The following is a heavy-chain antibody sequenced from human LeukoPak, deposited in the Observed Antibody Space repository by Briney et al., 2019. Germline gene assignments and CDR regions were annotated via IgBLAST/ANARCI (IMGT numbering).Heavy chain of an antibody. CDR3: ARRSALYGWLDP. Sequence: PSETLSLTCAVYGGSFSGYYWSWIRQPPGKGLEWIGEINHSGSTNYNPSLKSRVTVSVDTSKNQFSLKLSSVTAADTAVYYCARRSALYGWLDPWGQGTLVTVSS. CDR2: INHSGST. D-gene: IGHD2-2*02. CDR1: GGSFSGYY. V-gene: IGHV4-34*01. J-gene: IGHJ5*02.